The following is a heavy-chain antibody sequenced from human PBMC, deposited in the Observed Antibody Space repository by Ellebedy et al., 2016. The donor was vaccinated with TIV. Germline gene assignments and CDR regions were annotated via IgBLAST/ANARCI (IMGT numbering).Heavy chain of an antibody. CDR1: GFTFSNAW. Sequence: GGSLRLSXAASGFTFSNAWMSWVRQAPGKGLEWVGRIKSKTDGGTTDYAAPVKGRFTISRDDSKNTLYLQMNSLKTEDTAVYYCTTDQAYWGLEDYWGQGTLVTVSS. CDR3: TTDQAYWGLEDY. V-gene: IGHV3-15*01. D-gene: IGHD7-27*01. CDR2: IKSKTDGGTT. J-gene: IGHJ4*02.